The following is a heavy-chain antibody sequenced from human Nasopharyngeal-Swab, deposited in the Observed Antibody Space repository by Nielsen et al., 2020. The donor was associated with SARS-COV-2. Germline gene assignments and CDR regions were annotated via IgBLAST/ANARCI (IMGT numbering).Heavy chain of an antibody. CDR2: TSSDVTNK. CDR1: GFTFSTYT. J-gene: IGHJ6*02. V-gene: IGHV3-30*04. CDR3: AREEEVIAATPRSHYYGMDV. D-gene: IGHD2-15*01. Sequence: GESLKISCAASGFTFSTYTMHWVRQAPGKGLEWVAVTSSDVTNKFYADSVRGRFTISRDDSKNTLHLQMNSLTAQDTAVYYCAREEEVIAATPRSHYYGMDVWGQGTTVTVSS.